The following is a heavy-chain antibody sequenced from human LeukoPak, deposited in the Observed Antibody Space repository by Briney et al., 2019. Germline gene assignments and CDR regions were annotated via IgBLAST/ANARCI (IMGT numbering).Heavy chain of an antibody. J-gene: IGHJ4*02. CDR1: GFTFSSYS. D-gene: IGHD4-17*01. Sequence: GGSLRPSCAASGFTFSSYSMNWVRQAPGKGLEWVSSISSSSSYIYYADSVKGRFTISRDNAKNSLYLQMNSLRAEDTAVYYCARQRRSYGYYFDYWGQGTLVTVSS. CDR2: ISSSSSYI. V-gene: IGHV3-21*01. CDR3: ARQRRSYGYYFDY.